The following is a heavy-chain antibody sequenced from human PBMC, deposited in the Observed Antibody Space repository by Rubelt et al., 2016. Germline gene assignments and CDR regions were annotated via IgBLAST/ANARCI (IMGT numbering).Heavy chain of an antibody. D-gene: IGHD3-22*01. V-gene: IGHV3-30*04. CDR3: AKAPRGYYDSSGYEYYFDY. Sequence: GKGLEWVAVISYDGSNKYYADSVKGRFTISRDNSKNTLYLQMNSLRAEDTAVYYCAKAPRGYYDSSGYEYYFDYWGQGTLVTVSS. CDR2: ISYDGSNK. J-gene: IGHJ4*02.